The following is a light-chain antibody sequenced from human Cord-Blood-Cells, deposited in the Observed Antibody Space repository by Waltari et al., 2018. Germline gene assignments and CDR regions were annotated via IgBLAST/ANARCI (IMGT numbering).Light chain of an antibody. CDR3: QQRSNWPGT. Sequence: EIVLTQSPATLSLSPGERATLSCRASQSVRSYLAWYQQKPGQAPRLLIYDASNRATGIPARFSGSGSGTDFTLTISSLEPEYFAVYYCQQRSNWPGTFGQGTKVEIK. J-gene: IGKJ1*01. V-gene: IGKV3-11*01. CDR2: DAS. CDR1: QSVRSY.